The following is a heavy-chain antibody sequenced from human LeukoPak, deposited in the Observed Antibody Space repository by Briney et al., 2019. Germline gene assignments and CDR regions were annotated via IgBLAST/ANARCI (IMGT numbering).Heavy chain of an antibody. J-gene: IGHJ6*03. CDR2: IKQDGSEK. D-gene: IGHD3-9*01. V-gene: IGHV3-7*01. CDR3: ARVFDWLLPHYYYYYYMDV. Sequence: GESLRLSCAASGFTFSSYWMSWVRQAPGKGLEWVANIKQDGSEKYYVDSVKGRFTISRDNAKNSLYLQMNSLRAEDTAVYYCARVFDWLLPHYYYYYYMDVWGKGTTVTVSS. CDR1: GFTFSSYW.